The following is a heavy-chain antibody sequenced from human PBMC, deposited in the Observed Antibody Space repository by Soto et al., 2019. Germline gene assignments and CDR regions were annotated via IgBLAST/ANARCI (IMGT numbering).Heavy chain of an antibody. CDR2: ISGSGGST. CDR1: GFTFSSYA. Sequence: EVQLLESGGGLVQPGGSLRLSCAASGFTFSSYAMSWVRQAPGKGLEWVSAISGSGGSTYYADSVKGRFTISRDNSKNTLYLHKNSLRAEDTAVYYCAKDPVSLGYCSGGSCGVDYWGQGTLVNVSS. J-gene: IGHJ4*02. CDR3: AKDPVSLGYCSGGSCGVDY. V-gene: IGHV3-23*01. D-gene: IGHD2-15*01.